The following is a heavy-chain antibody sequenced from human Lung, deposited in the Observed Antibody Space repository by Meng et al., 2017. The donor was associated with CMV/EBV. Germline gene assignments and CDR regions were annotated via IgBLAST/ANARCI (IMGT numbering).Heavy chain of an antibody. CDR3: AREMPMTCYFDQ. D-gene: IGHD3-22*01. V-gene: IGHV1-46*01. Sequence: QVKLVQSGAEVKKPGVSLKLSCETSGFTFTTYLMHWLRQAPGQGLQWMGLFNPNGDVTTYSPRFQGRITLTGDTSTSTLYMELSSLTSDDTAVYYCAREMPMTCYFDQWGQGTLVTVSS. CDR2: FNPNGDVT. J-gene: IGHJ4*03. CDR1: GFTFTTYL.